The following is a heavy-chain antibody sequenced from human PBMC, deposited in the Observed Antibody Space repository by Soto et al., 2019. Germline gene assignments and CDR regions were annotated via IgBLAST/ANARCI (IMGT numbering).Heavy chain of an antibody. J-gene: IGHJ6*03. CDR2: ISAYNGNT. CDR1: GYSFTNYG. Sequence: QDQLVQSGVEVKKPGASVKVSCKASGYSFTNYGITWVRQAPGQGFEWMGWISAYNGNTNYAQKFQGRVTLTTDASTSTAYLELGSLSSDDTAVYYCARDRGVAPPVAGNTHYYYYMDVWGKGTTVTVSS. CDR3: ARDRGVAPPVAGNTHYYYYMDV. V-gene: IGHV1-18*01. D-gene: IGHD6-19*01.